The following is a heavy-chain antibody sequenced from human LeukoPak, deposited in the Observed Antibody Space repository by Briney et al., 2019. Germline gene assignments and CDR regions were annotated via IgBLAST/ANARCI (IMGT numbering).Heavy chain of an antibody. D-gene: IGHD5-12*01. CDR3: AKDGAWLRFDD. CDR1: GFTFSMNW. J-gene: IGHJ4*02. V-gene: IGHV3-23*01. Sequence: PGGSLRLSCAASGFTFSMNWMTWVRQAPGKGLEWVSGISPGGGPTYYADSVKGRFTISRDDVKSTLYLQMKNLRAEDTAVYYCAKDGAWLRFDDWGQGILVTVSS. CDR2: ISPGGGPT.